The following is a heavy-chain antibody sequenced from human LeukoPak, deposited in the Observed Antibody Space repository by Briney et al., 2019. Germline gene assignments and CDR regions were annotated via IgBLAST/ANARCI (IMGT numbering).Heavy chain of an antibody. Sequence: PGGSLRLSCAASGFTFSSYGMHWVRQAPGKGLEWVAFIRYDGSNKYYVDSVKGRLTISRDNSKNTLSLQMNTLRAEDTAVYYCASDTGFYDSSGYYPFDYWGQGTLVTVSS. J-gene: IGHJ4*02. CDR2: IRYDGSNK. D-gene: IGHD3-22*01. CDR1: GFTFSSYG. CDR3: ASDTGFYDSSGYYPFDY. V-gene: IGHV3-30*02.